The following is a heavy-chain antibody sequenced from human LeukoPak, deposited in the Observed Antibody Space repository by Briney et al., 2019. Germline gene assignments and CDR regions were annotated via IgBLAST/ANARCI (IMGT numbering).Heavy chain of an antibody. D-gene: IGHD6-19*01. CDR3: TTDLVAGTFYFDY. CDR1: GFTFSNAW. Sequence: GGSLRLSCAASGFTFSNAWMSWVRQALGKGLEWVGRIKSKTDGGTTDYAAPVKGRFTISRDDSKNTLYLQMNSLKTEDTAVYYCTTDLVAGTFYFDYWGQGTLVTVSS. CDR2: IKSKTDGGTT. J-gene: IGHJ4*02. V-gene: IGHV3-15*01.